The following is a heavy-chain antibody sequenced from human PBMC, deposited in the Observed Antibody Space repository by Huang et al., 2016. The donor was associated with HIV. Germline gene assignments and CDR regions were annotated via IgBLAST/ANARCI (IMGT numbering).Heavy chain of an antibody. V-gene: IGHV1-18*01. CDR3: ARDPYYSNRWKRNDASFL. J-gene: IGHJ3*01. CDR2: SGRYRLDT. Sequence: QVQLVQSGGEVMQPGASVRVSCKASGYDFGSYGMSWVRQAPGQGLEWLGWSGRYRLDTSSAQKFQGRVTMTTDTSTTTTYMELRSLRSDDTAMYYCARDPYYSNRWKRNDASFLWGQGTMITVSS. D-gene: IGHD4-4*01. CDR1: GYDFGSYG.